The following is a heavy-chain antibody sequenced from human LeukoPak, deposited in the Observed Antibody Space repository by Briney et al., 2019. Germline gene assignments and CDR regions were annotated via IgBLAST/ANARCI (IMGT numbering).Heavy chain of an antibody. CDR3: ARITSTYFDY. V-gene: IGHV3-53*01. Sequence: GGSLRLSCAASGIRVNSNYMSWVRQAPGKGLEWVSVIYSGGSTSYADSVKGRFTISRDNSTNTMYLQMNSLRAEDTAVYYCARITSTYFDYWGQGTLVTVSS. CDR1: GIRVNSNY. D-gene: IGHD3-10*01. CDR2: IYSGGST. J-gene: IGHJ4*02.